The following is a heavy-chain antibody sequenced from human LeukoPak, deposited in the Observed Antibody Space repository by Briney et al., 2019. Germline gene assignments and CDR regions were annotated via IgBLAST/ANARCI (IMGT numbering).Heavy chain of an antibody. D-gene: IGHD5-12*01. V-gene: IGHV3-23*01. CDR1: GFTFRHYA. Sequence: GGSLRHSCAVSGFTFRHYAMSWVRQAPGRGLEWVGSLTDSGDATYYADSVKGRLTISRDNSKSTLYLHISGLRDEDTAVYYCARGYSHNSGGWLDPWGQGTLVTVSS. CDR3: ARGYSHNSGGWLDP. CDR2: LTDSGDAT. J-gene: IGHJ5*02.